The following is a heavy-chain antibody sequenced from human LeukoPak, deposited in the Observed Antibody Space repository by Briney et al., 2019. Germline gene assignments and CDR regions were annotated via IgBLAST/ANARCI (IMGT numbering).Heavy chain of an antibody. CDR2: VYYSGST. J-gene: IGHJ6*02. CDR3: ARYYYDSSGYYYVYYGMDV. Sequence: SETLSLTCTVSGDSISSYYWSWIRQPPGKGLEWIGYVYYSGSTNSNPSLKSRVTISVDTSKNQFSLKLSSVTAADTAVYYCARYYYDSSGYYYVYYGMDVWGQGTTVTVSS. V-gene: IGHV4-59*08. D-gene: IGHD3-22*01. CDR1: GDSISSYY.